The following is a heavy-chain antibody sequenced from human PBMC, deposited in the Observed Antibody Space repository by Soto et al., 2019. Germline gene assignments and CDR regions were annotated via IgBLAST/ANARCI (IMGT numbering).Heavy chain of an antibody. D-gene: IGHD6-19*01. Sequence: QITLKESGPTLVKPTQTLTLTCTFSGFSLSTSGVGVGWIRQPPGKALEWLALIYWDDDKRYSPSLKSRLTITKDTSKNQVVLTMTNMDPVDTATYYCAHRLSGWYTSHLSNWFDPWGQGTLVTVSS. CDR2: IYWDDDK. V-gene: IGHV2-5*02. CDR1: GFSLSTSGVG. CDR3: AHRLSGWYTSHLSNWFDP. J-gene: IGHJ5*02.